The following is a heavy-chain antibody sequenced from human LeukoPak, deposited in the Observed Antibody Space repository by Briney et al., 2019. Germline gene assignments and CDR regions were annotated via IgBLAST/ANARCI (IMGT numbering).Heavy chain of an antibody. Sequence: SETLSLTCAVYGGSFSGYYWSWIRQPPGKGLEWIGEINHSGSTNYNPSLKSRVTISVDTSKNQFSLKLSSVTAADTAVYYCARGLEMGAWGQGTLVTVSS. CDR1: GGSFSGYY. CDR2: INHSGST. V-gene: IGHV4-34*01. CDR3: ARGLEMGA. D-gene: IGHD5-24*01. J-gene: IGHJ5*02.